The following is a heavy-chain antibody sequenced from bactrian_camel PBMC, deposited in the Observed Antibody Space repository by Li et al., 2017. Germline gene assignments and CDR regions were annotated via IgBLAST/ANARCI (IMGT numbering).Heavy chain of an antibody. D-gene: IGHD1*01. V-gene: IGHV3S53*01. CDR2: IDSDGSS. CDR1: YTYRGRC. Sequence: QVQLVESGGGSVQAGGSLRLSCGYTYRGRCMGWFRQAPGKEREGVAAIDSDGSSDYADSVKGRFTISKDNRKNILYLQMNSLTPGDTAMYYCTARYEFGLGACRGVGGLGFWGQGTQVTVS. CDR3: TARYEFGLGACRGVGGLGF. J-gene: IGHJ6*01.